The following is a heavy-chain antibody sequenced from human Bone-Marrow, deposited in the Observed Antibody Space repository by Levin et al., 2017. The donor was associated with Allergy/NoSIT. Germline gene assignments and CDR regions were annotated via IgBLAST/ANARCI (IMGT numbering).Heavy chain of an antibody. CDR3: ARDIGSAAVAPHDY. Sequence: PGGSLRLSCAASGFTFSSYSMNWVRQAPGKGLEWVSYISSSSSTIYYADSVKGRFTISRDNAKNSLYLQMNSLRAEDTAVYYCARDIGSAAVAPHDYWGQGTLVTVSS. CDR2: ISSSSSTI. CDR1: GFTFSSYS. D-gene: IGHD6-19*01. J-gene: IGHJ4*02. V-gene: IGHV3-48*01.